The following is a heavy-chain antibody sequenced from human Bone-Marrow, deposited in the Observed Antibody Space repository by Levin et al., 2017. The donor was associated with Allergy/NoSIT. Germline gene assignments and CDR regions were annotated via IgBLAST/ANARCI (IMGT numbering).Heavy chain of an antibody. CDR3: ASRPDTGLLYFFDY. CDR2: INSKNGGT. Sequence: RASVKVSCKTSGYTFTGYYIHWVRQAPGQGLEWMGWINSKNGGTNYAQKFQGRVTMTRDTSISTTYMELSSLISDDTAVYYCASRPDTGLLYFFDYWGQGTLVSVSS. CDR1: GYTFTGYY. J-gene: IGHJ4*02. D-gene: IGHD2/OR15-2a*01. V-gene: IGHV1-2*02.